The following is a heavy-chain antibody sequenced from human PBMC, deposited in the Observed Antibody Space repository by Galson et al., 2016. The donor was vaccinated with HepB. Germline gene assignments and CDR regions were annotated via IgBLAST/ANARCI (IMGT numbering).Heavy chain of an antibody. V-gene: IGHV4-39*01. CDR1: GGSITNGIYY. D-gene: IGHD6-25*01. Sequence: SETLSLTCTVSGGSITNGIYYWGWIRQPPGKGLEWIGSVFYSGSSYYNPSLQSRVTISVDSPKSQFSLKLSSVTAADTAVYFCVRHLRAAVYFASWGQGTLLTVSS. CDR3: VRHLRAAVYFAS. J-gene: IGHJ4*02. CDR2: VFYSGSS.